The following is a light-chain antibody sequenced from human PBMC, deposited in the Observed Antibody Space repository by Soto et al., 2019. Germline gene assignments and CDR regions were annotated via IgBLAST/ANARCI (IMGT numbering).Light chain of an antibody. Sequence: IVMTQSPATLSVTTGELVTLSCRASQSVSTNFAWYQQRPGQAPRLLFYGASIRATAVPARFTASGSGTEFTLTISSLQSEDFAVYYCQQYNTWPRTFCQGTNVDIK. V-gene: IGKV3-15*01. CDR1: QSVSTN. CDR2: GAS. J-gene: IGKJ1*01. CDR3: QQYNTWPRT.